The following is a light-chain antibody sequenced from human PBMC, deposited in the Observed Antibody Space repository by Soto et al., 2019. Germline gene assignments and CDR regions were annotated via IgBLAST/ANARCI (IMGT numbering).Light chain of an antibody. Sequence: EIVMTQSPATLSVSPGDRVTLSCRASQSVSSNLAWYQQKPGQAPRLLIYGASTRATGIPARFSGSGSGTEFTLTISSLQSEDFAVYYCQQYNTRAFGQGTKVDIK. CDR1: QSVSSN. J-gene: IGKJ1*01. CDR2: GAS. V-gene: IGKV3-15*01. CDR3: QQYNTRA.